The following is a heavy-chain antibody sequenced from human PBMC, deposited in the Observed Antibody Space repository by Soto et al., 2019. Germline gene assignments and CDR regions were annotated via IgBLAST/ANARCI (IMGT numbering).Heavy chain of an antibody. CDR3: VRDRRIYYSDPHDEFVASDYEV. V-gene: IGHV1-69*01. D-gene: IGHD3-22*01. CDR1: GGIFGSHG. J-gene: IGHJ3*01. CDR2: FIPIFRTL. Sequence: QVQLIQSEAEVKKPGSSVRVSCTASGGIFGSHGFSWVRQAPGQRREGVGGFIPIFRTLTYTEKFQARVRIAADESTNTVYLDLSSLTSEDTAVYYCVRDRRIYYSDPHDEFVASDYEVWGQGTMVSVSS.